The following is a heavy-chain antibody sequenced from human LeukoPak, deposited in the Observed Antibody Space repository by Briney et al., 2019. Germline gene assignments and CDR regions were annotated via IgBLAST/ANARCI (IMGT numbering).Heavy chain of an antibody. CDR1: GFTFSDYY. D-gene: IGHD3-16*01. Sequence: GGSPRLSCAASGFTFSDYYMSWIRQAPGKGLEWVSGISGSGRNTFYADSVKGRFTISRDNAKNSLYLQMSNLRAEDTAVYFCARGGGLDVWGQGATVTVSS. J-gene: IGHJ6*02. CDR3: ARGGGLDV. V-gene: IGHV3-11*01. CDR2: ISGSGRNT.